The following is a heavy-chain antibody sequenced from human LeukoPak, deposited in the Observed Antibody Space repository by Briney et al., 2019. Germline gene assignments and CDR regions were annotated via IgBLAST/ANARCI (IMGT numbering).Heavy chain of an antibody. D-gene: IGHD3-10*01. CDR1: GGSFSGYY. CDR2: INHSGST. CDR3: ARGGRMVRGVIGN. V-gene: IGHV4-34*01. J-gene: IGHJ4*02. Sequence: SETLSLTCAVYGGSFSGYYWSWIRQPPGEGLEWIGEINHSGSTNYNPSLKSRVTISVDTSKNQFSLKLSSVTAADTAVYYCARGGRMVRGVIGNWGQGTLVTVSS.